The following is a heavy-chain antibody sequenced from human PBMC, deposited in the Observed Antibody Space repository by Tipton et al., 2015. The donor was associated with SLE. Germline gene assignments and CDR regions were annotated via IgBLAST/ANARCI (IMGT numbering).Heavy chain of an antibody. Sequence: TLSLTCAVYGGSFSGYYWSWIRQPPGKGLEWIGYIYYSGSTYYNPSLKSRVTISVDTSKNQFSLKLSSVTAADTAVYYCARDYSYDAFESWGQGTMVTVS. D-gene: IGHD5-18*01. CDR2: IYYSGST. CDR1: GGSFSGYY. CDR3: ARDYSYDAFES. V-gene: IGHV4-34*09. J-gene: IGHJ3*02.